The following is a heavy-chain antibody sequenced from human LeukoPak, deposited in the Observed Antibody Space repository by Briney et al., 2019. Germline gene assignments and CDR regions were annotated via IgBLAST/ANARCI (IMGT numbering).Heavy chain of an antibody. Sequence: GGSLRLSCAASGFTFSSYEMNWVRQAPGKGLEWVSYISSGGNTIYYADSVKGRFTISRDNAKNSLYLQMNSLRAEDTAVYYCARGDFWSGYYLDYWGQGTLVTVSS. J-gene: IGHJ4*02. V-gene: IGHV3-48*03. D-gene: IGHD3-3*01. CDR3: ARGDFWSGYYLDY. CDR2: ISSGGNTI. CDR1: GFTFSSYE.